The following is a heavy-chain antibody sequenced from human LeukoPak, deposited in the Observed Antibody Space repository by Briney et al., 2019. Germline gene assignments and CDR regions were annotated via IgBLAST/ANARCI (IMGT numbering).Heavy chain of an antibody. D-gene: IGHD3-10*01. Sequence: GGSLRLSCAASGFTFSSYSMNWVRQAPGKGLEWVSSISSSSSYIYYADSVKGRFTISRDNAKNSLYLQMNSLRAEDTAVYYCARDEGRFGHTYYYYYGMDVWGQGTTVTVSS. CDR1: GFTFSSYS. J-gene: IGHJ6*02. CDR3: ARDEGRFGHTYYYYYGMDV. V-gene: IGHV3-21*01. CDR2: ISSSSSYI.